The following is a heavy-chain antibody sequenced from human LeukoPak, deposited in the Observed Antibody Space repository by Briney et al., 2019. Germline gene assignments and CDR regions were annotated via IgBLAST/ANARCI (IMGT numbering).Heavy chain of an antibody. V-gene: IGHV3-23*01. D-gene: IGHD6-13*01. Sequence: GGSLRLSCAASGFTFSSYGMSWVRQAPGKGLEWVSAISGSGGSTYYADSVKGRFTISRDNSKNTLYLQMNSLRAEDTAVYYCAKDFSPVKQQLGGFDYWGQGTLVTVSS. J-gene: IGHJ4*02. CDR1: GFTFSSYG. CDR3: AKDFSPVKQQLGGFDY. CDR2: ISGSGGST.